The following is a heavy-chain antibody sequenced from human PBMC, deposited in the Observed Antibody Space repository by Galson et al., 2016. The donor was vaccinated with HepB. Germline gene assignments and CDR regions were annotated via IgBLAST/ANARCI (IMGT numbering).Heavy chain of an antibody. CDR2: IIPIFDTA. J-gene: IGHJ3*02. CDR3: ALPGATDAFDI. D-gene: IGHD2-2*01. CDR1: GGTFRSYA. Sequence: SVKVSCKASGGTFRSYAINWVRQAPGQGLEWMGGIIPIFDTANSAQKFQGRVTITADKSTSTAYMELNSLRSEDTAVYYCALPGATDAFDIWGQGTMVTVSS. V-gene: IGHV1-69*06.